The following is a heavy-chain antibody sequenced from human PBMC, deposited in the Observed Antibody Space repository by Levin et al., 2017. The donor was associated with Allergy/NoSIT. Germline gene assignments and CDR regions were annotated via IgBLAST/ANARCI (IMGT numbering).Heavy chain of an antibody. D-gene: IGHD3-22*01. Sequence: LSLTCVASGFTFPSYSMNWVRQAPGKGLEWVSSISSSSGYIFYADSLKGRFTISRDNAKNSLYLQMDSLRVEDTAVYYCTRRYYDTSGSHFDWWGQGTLVTVSS. CDR3: TRRYYDTSGSHFDW. J-gene: IGHJ4*02. CDR2: ISSSSGYI. CDR1: GFTFPSYS. V-gene: IGHV3-21*01.